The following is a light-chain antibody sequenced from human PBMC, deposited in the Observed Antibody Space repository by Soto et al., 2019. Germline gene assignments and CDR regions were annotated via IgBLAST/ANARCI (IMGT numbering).Light chain of an antibody. V-gene: IGKV3-20*01. J-gene: IGKJ1*01. CDR1: QSVSSN. Sequence: EIVMRQSPATLSVSPGERASLSCRASQSVSSNLAWYQQKPGQAPRLLIYGASSRATGIPDRFSGSGSGTDFTLTISRLEPEDFAVYYCQQYGSSPWTFGQGTKVDI. CDR3: QQYGSSPWT. CDR2: GAS.